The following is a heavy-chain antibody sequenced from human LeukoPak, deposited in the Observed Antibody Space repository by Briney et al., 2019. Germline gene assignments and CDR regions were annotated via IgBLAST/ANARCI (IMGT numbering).Heavy chain of an antibody. V-gene: IGHV4-31*03. CDR1: GGSINSGGYH. D-gene: IGHD6-19*01. J-gene: IGHJ4*02. CDR2: IYYSGNT. CDR3: ARGSSGWLRVDF. Sequence: SETLSLTCTVSGGSINSGGYHWRWLRQHPGKGLEWIGYIYYSGNTYYNPSLKCRITISLDTSKTQFSLKLSSVTAADTAVYYCARGSSGWLRVDFWGQGTLVTVS.